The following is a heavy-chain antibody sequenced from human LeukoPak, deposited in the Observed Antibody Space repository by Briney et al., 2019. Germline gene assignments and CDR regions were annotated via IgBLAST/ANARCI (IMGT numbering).Heavy chain of an antibody. CDR1: GYTFTSYG. Sequence: ASVKVSCKASGYTFTSYGISWVRQAPGQGLEWMGWISAYNGNTNYAQKLQGRVTTTTDTSTSTAYMELRSLRSDDTAVYYCARDPPGWLVTYFDYWGQGTLVTVSS. J-gene: IGHJ4*02. CDR3: ARDPPGWLVTYFDY. D-gene: IGHD6-19*01. CDR2: ISAYNGNT. V-gene: IGHV1-18*01.